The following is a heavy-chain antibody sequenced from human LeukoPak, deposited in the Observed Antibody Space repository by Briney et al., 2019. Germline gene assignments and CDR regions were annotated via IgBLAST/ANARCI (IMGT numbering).Heavy chain of an antibody. CDR3: ARGHRYYDSSGYLLHYFDY. Sequence: GGSLRLSCAASGFTFSSYAMSWVRQAPGKGLEWVSAISGSGGSTYYADSVKGRFTISRDNSKNTLYLQMNSLRAEDTAVYYCARGHRYYDSSGYLLHYFDYWGQGTLVTVSS. D-gene: IGHD3-22*01. J-gene: IGHJ4*02. V-gene: IGHV3-23*01. CDR1: GFTFSSYA. CDR2: ISGSGGST.